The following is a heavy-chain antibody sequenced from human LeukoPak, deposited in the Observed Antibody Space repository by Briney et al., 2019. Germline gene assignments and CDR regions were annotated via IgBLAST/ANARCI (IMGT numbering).Heavy chain of an antibody. Sequence: QPGGSLRLSCAASGFTFSSYWMNWVRQAPGKRLVWVSRIASDGSSTTYADPVKGRFSISRDNAKNTLYLQMNSLRVEDTAVYYCARGRPHGNDYWGQGTLVTVSS. CDR1: GFTFSSYW. V-gene: IGHV3-74*01. D-gene: IGHD4-23*01. CDR2: IASDGSST. J-gene: IGHJ4*02. CDR3: ARGRPHGNDY.